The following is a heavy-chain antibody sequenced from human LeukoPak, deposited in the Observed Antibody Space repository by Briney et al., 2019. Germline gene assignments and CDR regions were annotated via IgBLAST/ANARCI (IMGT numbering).Heavy chain of an antibody. D-gene: IGHD5-18*01. CDR1: GFTFNNYA. CDR3: AKEASYIYGYEDS. Sequence: PGGSLRLSCAASGFTFNNYAMSWVRQAPGRGLEWVSSISNSGSSTYYADSVKGRFTISRDDSKSTLFLQMNSFRTEDTAIYYCAKEASYIYGYEDSWGQGTLVTVSS. CDR2: ISNSGSST. V-gene: IGHV3-23*01. J-gene: IGHJ4*02.